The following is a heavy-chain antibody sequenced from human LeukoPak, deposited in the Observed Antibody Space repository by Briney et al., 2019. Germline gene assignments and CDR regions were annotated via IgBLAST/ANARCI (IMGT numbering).Heavy chain of an antibody. CDR1: GFTITNNW. CDR2: IKSDETTA. CDR3: ATVFKGSSLQDY. D-gene: IGHD1-26*01. Sequence: PGGSLRLSFLVSGFTITNNWMYWVRQAPGRGLVWVSRIKSDETTAAYADSVKGRFTISRDNAKNTLYLQMNSLRVEDTAVYYCATVFKGSSLQDYWGRGTLVTVSS. J-gene: IGHJ4*02. V-gene: IGHV3-74*03.